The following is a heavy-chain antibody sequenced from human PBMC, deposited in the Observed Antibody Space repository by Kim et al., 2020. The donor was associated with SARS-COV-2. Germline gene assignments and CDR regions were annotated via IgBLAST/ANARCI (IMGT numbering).Heavy chain of an antibody. CDR3: ARVPPGSFVDY. J-gene: IGHJ4*02. CDR1: GFTFSSFA. V-gene: IGHV3-30*04. Sequence: GGSLRLSCAASGFTFSSFAIHWVRQAPGKGLEWVAVISKDGSNKYYAESVKGRFTMSRDNSKKTVYLQMNSLRAEDTAVYYCARVPPGSFVDYWGQGTLV. CDR2: ISKDGSNK. D-gene: IGHD3-10*01.